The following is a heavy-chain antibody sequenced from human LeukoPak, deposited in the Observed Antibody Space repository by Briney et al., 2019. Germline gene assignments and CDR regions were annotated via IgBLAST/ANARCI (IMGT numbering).Heavy chain of an antibody. CDR2: INHSGST. CDR1: GGSFSGYY. J-gene: IGHJ4*02. V-gene: IGHV4-34*01. Sequence: SETLSLTCAVYGGSFSGYYWSWIRRPPGKGLEWIGEINHSGSTNYNPSLKSRVTISVDTSKNQFSLKLSSVTAADTAVYYCARGNYYDSSSPLTPYFDYWGQGTLVTVSS. D-gene: IGHD3-22*01. CDR3: ARGNYYDSSSPLTPYFDY.